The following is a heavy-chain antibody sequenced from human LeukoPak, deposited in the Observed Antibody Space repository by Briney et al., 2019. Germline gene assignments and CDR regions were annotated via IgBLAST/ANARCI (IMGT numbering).Heavy chain of an antibody. Sequence: PSETLSLTCAVYGGSFSGYYWSWIRQPPGKGLEWIGEINHSGTTNYNPSLKSRVTISVDTSKNQFSLKLSSVTAADTAVYYCASGGGATRQDYWGQGTLVTVSS. CDR3: ASGGGATRQDY. J-gene: IGHJ4*02. CDR2: INHSGTT. V-gene: IGHV4-34*01. D-gene: IGHD3-16*01. CDR1: GGSFSGYY.